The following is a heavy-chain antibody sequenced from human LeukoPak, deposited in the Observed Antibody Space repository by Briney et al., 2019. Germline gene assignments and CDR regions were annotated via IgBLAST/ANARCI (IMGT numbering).Heavy chain of an antibody. Sequence: KPSETLSLTCTVSGGSISPYYWSWIRQPPGKGLEWIGYIYYSGTTNYNPSLKSRVTMSVDTSKNQFSLKLSSVTAADTAVYYCARLNCSGGSCYLGGFHFDYWGQGTLVTVSS. CDR1: GGSISPYY. V-gene: IGHV4-59*08. D-gene: IGHD2-15*01. CDR2: IYYSGTT. CDR3: ARLNCSGGSCYLGGFHFDY. J-gene: IGHJ4*02.